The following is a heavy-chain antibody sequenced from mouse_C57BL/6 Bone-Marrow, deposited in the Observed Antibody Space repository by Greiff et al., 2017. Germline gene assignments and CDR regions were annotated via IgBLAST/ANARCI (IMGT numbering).Heavy chain of an antibody. CDR1: RFTFSSYA. CDR2: ISDGGSYT. CDR3: ARGGYSNVFAY. J-gene: IGHJ3*01. Sequence: EVMLVESGGGLVKPGGSLKLSCAASRFTFSSYAMSWVRQTPEKRLEWVATISDGGSYTYYPDNVKGRFTISRDNAKNNLYLQMSHLKSEDTAMYYCARGGYSNVFAYWGQGTLVTVSA. D-gene: IGHD2-5*01. V-gene: IGHV5-4*03.